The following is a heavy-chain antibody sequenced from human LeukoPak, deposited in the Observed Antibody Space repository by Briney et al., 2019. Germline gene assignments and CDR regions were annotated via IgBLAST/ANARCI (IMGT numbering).Heavy chain of an antibody. CDR3: APTSHFDY. V-gene: IGHV3-7*03. CDR1: GFTFSSHW. D-gene: IGHD2-2*01. J-gene: IGHJ4*02. Sequence: PGGSLRLSCAASGFTFSSHWMSWVRQAPGKGLECVANIKKDGSEKYYVDSVRGRFTISRDNAKNSLYLQMNSLRVEDTAVYYCAPTSHFDYWGQGTLVTVSS. CDR2: IKKDGSEK.